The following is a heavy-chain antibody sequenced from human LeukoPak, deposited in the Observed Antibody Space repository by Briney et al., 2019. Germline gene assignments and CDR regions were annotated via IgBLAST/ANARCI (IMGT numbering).Heavy chain of an antibody. J-gene: IGHJ5*02. Sequence: GASVKVSCKAFGYTFTNNFMHWVRQAPGQRPGWMGLVSPTGGFTAYAQKFQGRVTMTRDMSTSTVYMELSSLRSEDTAVYYCARGVGIAVAGMVFDPWGQGTLVTVSS. CDR1: GYTFTNNF. V-gene: IGHV1-46*01. CDR3: ARGVGIAVAGMVFDP. D-gene: IGHD6-19*01. CDR2: VSPTGGFT.